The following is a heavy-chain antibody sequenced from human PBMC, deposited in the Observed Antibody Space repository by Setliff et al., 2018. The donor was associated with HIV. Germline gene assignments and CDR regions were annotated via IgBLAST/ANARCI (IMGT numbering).Heavy chain of an antibody. V-gene: IGHV3-15*01. CDR3: TTAGLSLWFGELLRF. J-gene: IGHJ4*02. Sequence: PGGSLRLSCAASGFTFSNAWMSWVRQAPGKGLEWVGRIKSKTDGGTTDYAAPVKGRFTISRDDSKNTLYLQMNSLKTEDTAVYYCTTAGLSLWFGELLRFWGQGTLVTVSS. D-gene: IGHD3-10*01. CDR1: GFTFSNAW. CDR2: IKSKTDGGTT.